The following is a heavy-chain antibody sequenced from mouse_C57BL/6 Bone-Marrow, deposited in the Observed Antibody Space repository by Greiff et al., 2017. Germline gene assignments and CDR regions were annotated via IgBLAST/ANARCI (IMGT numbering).Heavy chain of an antibody. CDR3: ARQGGWFAY. Sequence: EVQVVESGGDLVKPGGSPKLSCAASGFTFSSYGMSWVRQTPDKRLEWVATISSGGSYTYYPDSVKGRFTISRDNAKNTLYLQMSSLKSEDTAMYYCARQGGWFAYWGQGTLVTVSA. CDR2: ISSGGSYT. J-gene: IGHJ3*01. V-gene: IGHV5-6*01. CDR1: GFTFSSYG.